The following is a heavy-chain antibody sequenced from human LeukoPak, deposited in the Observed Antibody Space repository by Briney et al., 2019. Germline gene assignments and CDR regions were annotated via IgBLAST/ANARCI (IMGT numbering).Heavy chain of an antibody. J-gene: IGHJ4*02. CDR3: ARDLLLTLLDY. CDR2: ISYDGSNK. D-gene: IGHD2-15*01. Sequence: GRSLRLSCAASGFTFSSYAMHWVRQAPGKGLEWVAVISYDGSNKYYADSVKGRFTISRDNSKNTLYLQMNSLRAEDTAVYYCARDLLLTLLDYWGQGTQVTVSS. V-gene: IGHV3-30-3*01. CDR1: GFTFSSYA.